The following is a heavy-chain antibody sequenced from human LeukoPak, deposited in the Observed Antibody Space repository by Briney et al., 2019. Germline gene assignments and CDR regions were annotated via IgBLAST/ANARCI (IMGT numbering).Heavy chain of an antibody. Sequence: GGSLRLSCAASGFTFSSYGMHWVRQAPGKGLEWVAVISYDGSNKYYADSVKGRFTISRDNSKNTLYLQMNSLRAEDTAVYYCAKGMVRGVINGSYWGQGTLVTVSS. CDR1: GFTFSSYG. CDR3: AKGMVRGVINGSY. CDR2: ISYDGSNK. D-gene: IGHD3-10*01. J-gene: IGHJ4*02. V-gene: IGHV3-30*18.